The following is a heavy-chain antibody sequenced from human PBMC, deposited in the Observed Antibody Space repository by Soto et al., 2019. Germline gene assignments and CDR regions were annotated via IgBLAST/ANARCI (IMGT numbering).Heavy chain of an antibody. Sequence: GALKISRAASGVTLSRNYMSWVRPATGKGVGWGSVIYSGGSTYYADSVKGRFTISRDNSKNTLYLQMNSLRAEDTAVYYCAREFGVEGHYYDSSGYSYYGMDVWGQGTTVTVSS. CDR3: AREFGVEGHYYDSSGYSYYGMDV. D-gene: IGHD3-22*01. CDR2: IYSGGST. J-gene: IGHJ6*02. V-gene: IGHV3-53*05. CDR1: GVTLSRNY.